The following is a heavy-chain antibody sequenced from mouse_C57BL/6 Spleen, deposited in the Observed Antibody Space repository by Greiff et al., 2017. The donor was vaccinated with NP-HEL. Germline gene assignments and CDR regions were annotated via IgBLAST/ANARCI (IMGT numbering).Heavy chain of an antibody. CDR2: ISSGSSTI. CDR1: GFTFSDYG. CDR3: ARGRLMDY. Sequence: EVMLVESGGGLVKPGGSLKLSCAASGFTFSDYGMHWVRQAPEKGLEWVAYISSGSSTIYYADTVKGRFTISRDNAKNTLFLQMTSLRSEDTAMYYCARGRLMDYWGQGTSVTVSS. J-gene: IGHJ4*01. V-gene: IGHV5-17*01.